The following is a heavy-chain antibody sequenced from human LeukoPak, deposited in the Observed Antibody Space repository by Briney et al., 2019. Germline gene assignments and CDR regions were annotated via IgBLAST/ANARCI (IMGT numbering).Heavy chain of an antibody. Sequence: GGSLRLSCAASGFTFDDYGMSWVRQAPGKGLEWVSVIYSGGNTYYSDSVRGRFTISRDNSKNTVYLQMNNLRTDDTAVYYCARDLAAGNYWGQGTLVSVSS. V-gene: IGHV3-66*01. CDR1: GFTFDDYG. J-gene: IGHJ4*02. CDR3: ARDLAAGNY. CDR2: IYSGGNT. D-gene: IGHD6-25*01.